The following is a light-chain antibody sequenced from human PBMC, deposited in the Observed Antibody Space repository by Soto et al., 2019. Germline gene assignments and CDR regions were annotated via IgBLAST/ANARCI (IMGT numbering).Light chain of an antibody. CDR2: DVT. Sequence: QSALTQPASVSGSPGQSITISCTGTSSDVGGYNYVSWYQHHPGKAPKLIIYDVTNRPSGVSNPFSGSKSGNTASLTISGLQPEDEADYYCSSYTTRNTRQKVFGTGTKVPVL. V-gene: IGLV2-14*03. CDR1: SSDVGGYNY. CDR3: SSYTTRNTRQKV. J-gene: IGLJ1*01.